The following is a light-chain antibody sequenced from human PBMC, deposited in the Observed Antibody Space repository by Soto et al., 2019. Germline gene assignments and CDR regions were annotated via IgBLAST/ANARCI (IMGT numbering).Light chain of an antibody. CDR1: QDITNY. Sequence: IQMTQSPSSLSASVGDRVTITCQASQDITNYLIWYQQKPGKAPKLLIYDASSLGTGVSSRFSGSGSGTHFTTTITSLQPEDIATYYFQQFDSVPCTFGHGTKWEMK. CDR2: DAS. J-gene: IGKJ2*02. CDR3: QQFDSVPCT. V-gene: IGKV1-33*01.